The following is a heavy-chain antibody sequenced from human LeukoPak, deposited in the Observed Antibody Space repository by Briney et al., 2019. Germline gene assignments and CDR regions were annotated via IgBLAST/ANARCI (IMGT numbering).Heavy chain of an antibody. CDR1: GLTFSSYW. V-gene: IGHV3-74*01. J-gene: IGHJ4*02. CDR2: INSDGSST. CDR3: ARGPTVDGSGSYGNY. D-gene: IGHD3-10*01. Sequence: GGSLRLSCAASGLTFSSYWMHWVRQAPGKGLVWVSRINSDGSSTSYADSVKGRFTISRDNAKNTLYLQMNSLRAGDTAVYYCARGPTVDGSGSYGNYWGQGTLVTVSS.